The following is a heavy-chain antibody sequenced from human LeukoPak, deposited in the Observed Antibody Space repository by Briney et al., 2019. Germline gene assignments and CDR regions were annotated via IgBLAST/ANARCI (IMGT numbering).Heavy chain of an antibody. CDR2: IIPLVNAA. Sequence: GASVKVSCKASGGSHSIYAINLVRQAPGQGLEWMGRIIPLVNAATYAQKLQGRITITADKSTNTADMELSSLRSEDTAVYYCASAAHDSGVYGVLGSWGQGTLVTVSS. D-gene: IGHD5/OR15-5a*01. V-gene: IGHV1-69*04. J-gene: IGHJ4*02. CDR3: ASAAHDSGVYGVLGS. CDR1: GGSHSIYA.